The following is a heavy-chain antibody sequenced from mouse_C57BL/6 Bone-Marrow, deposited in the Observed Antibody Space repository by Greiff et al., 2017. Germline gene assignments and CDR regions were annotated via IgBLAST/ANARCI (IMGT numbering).Heavy chain of an antibody. CDR2: IDPENGDT. V-gene: IGHV14-4*01. CDR3: TTRSTMVTTGVLFDY. J-gene: IGHJ2*01. D-gene: IGHD2-2*01. CDR1: GFNIKDDY. Sequence: VQLQQSGAELVRPGASVKLSCTASGFNIKDDYMHWVKQRPEQGLEWIGWIDPENGDTEYASKFQGKATITADTSSNTAYLQLSSLTSEDTAVYYCTTRSTMVTTGVLFDYRGQGTTLTVSS.